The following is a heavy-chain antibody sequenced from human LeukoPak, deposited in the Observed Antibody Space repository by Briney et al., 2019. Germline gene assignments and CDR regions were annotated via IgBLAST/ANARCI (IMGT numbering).Heavy chain of an antibody. V-gene: IGHV1-8*01. CDR2: MNPNSGNT. CDR1: GYTFTSYD. Sequence: ASVKVSCKASGYTFTSYDINWVRQATGQGLEWMGWMNPNSGNTGYAQKFQGRVTMTRNTSISTAYMELSSLRSEDTAVYYCAREGGGYGDYASSLNFDYWGQGTLVTVSS. D-gene: IGHD4-17*01. CDR3: AREGGGYGDYASSLNFDY. J-gene: IGHJ4*02.